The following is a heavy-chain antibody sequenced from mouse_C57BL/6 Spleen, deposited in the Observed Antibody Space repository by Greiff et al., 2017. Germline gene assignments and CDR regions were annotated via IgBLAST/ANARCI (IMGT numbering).Heavy chain of an antibody. CDR2: INPNNGGT. D-gene: IGHD1-1*01. V-gene: IGHV1-26*01. J-gene: IGHJ2*01. CDR3: ARGYYGSSSYYFDY. Sequence: VQLKQSGPELVKPGASVKISCKASGYTFTDYYMNWVKQSHGKSLEWIGDINPNNGGTSYNQKFKGKATLTVDKSSSTAYMELRSLTSEDSAVYYCARGYYGSSSYYFDYWGQGTTLTVSS. CDR1: GYTFTDYY.